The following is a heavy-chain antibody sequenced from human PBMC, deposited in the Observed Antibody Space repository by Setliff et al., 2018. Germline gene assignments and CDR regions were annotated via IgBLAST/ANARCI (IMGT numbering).Heavy chain of an antibody. Sequence: PSETLSLTCTVSGGSINGYYWTWIRQPAGKGLEWIGRMYGNSNYNPSLKSRVTMSIDTSKNKFSLKLSPVTAADTAVYYCARGPGAATGEGFDIWGQGTMVTVSS. D-gene: IGHD7-27*01. CDR1: GGSINGYY. J-gene: IGHJ3*02. CDR3: ARGPGAATGEGFDI. V-gene: IGHV4-4*07. CDR2: MYGNS.